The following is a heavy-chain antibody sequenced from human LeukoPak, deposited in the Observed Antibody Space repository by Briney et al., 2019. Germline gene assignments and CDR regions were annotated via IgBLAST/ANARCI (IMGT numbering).Heavy chain of an antibody. CDR1: GGSISSYY. CDR3: ARVQRYGSGSFLWAFDI. V-gene: IGHV4-4*07. J-gene: IGHJ3*02. CDR2: IYTSGST. Sequence: SETLSLTCTVSGGSISSYYWSWIRQPAGKGLEWIGRIYTSGSTNYNPSLKSRVTMSVDTSKNQFSLKLSSVTAADTAVYYCARVQRYGSGSFLWAFDIWGQGTMVTVSS. D-gene: IGHD3-10*01.